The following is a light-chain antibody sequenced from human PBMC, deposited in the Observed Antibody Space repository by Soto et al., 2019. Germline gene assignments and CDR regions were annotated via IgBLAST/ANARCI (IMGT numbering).Light chain of an antibody. CDR2: WSS. CDR3: QQYYTTPWT. J-gene: IGKJ1*01. CDR1: QSLLYSSNNKNH. Sequence: DIVMTQSPDSLAVSLGERASINCKSSQSLLYSSNNKNHLAWYQQQPGQPPKLLIYWSSNRASGVPDRFSGSGSGTDFTLTIISLQAEDLAGYYWQQYYTTPWTFGQGAKVEI. V-gene: IGKV4-1*01.